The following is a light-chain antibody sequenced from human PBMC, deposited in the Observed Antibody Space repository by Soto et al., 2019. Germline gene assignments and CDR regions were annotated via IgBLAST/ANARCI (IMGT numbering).Light chain of an antibody. CDR1: QSVTTR. Sequence: EIVCTQSPDTLSFSAVGRATLSCRASQSVTTRLAWYQQKPGQPPRLLFYGASTRATGIPARFSGSGSGTDFTLTTSSLQSEDFAVFYCHQYYNWPLTFGGGTKVDIK. CDR3: HQYYNWPLT. CDR2: GAS. J-gene: IGKJ4*01. V-gene: IGKV3-15*01.